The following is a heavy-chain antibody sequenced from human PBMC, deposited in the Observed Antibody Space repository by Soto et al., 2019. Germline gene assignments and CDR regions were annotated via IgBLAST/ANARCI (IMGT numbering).Heavy chain of an antibody. CDR3: ATVAAGTPYNWFAP. CDR2: IYYSGST. D-gene: IGHD6-19*01. V-gene: IGHV4-59*01. Sequence: SEPLSLTCTVSGGSISSYYWSRIRQPPGKGLEWIGYIYYSGSTNYNPSLKSRVTISVDTSKNQFSLKLSSVTAADTAVYYCATVAAGTPYNWFAPWGQGTLVSVYS. J-gene: IGHJ5*02. CDR1: GGSISSYY.